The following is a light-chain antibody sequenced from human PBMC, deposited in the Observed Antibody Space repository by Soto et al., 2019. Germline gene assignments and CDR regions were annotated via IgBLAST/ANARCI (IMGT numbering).Light chain of an antibody. Sequence: QSALTQPASVSGSPGQSITISCTGTSSDVGGYNYVSWYQQHPGKAPKLMIYEVSNRPSGVSNRFSGSKSGNTASPTISGLQAEDEADYYCSSYTCSSTHVVFGGGTKLTVL. CDR2: EVS. CDR1: SSDVGGYNY. J-gene: IGLJ2*01. V-gene: IGLV2-14*01. CDR3: SSYTCSSTHVV.